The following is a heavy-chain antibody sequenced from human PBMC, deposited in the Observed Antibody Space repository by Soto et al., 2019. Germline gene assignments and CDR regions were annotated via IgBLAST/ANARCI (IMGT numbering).Heavy chain of an antibody. D-gene: IGHD6-19*01. J-gene: IGHJ5*02. CDR1: GDSVSSNSAA. CDR2: TYYRSKWYN. V-gene: IGHV6-1*01. CDR3: ARGLSSGRNNWFDP. Sequence: PSQTLSLTCAISGDSVSSNSAAWHWIRQSPSRGLEWLGRTYYRSKWYNDYAVAAKSRITISPDTSKNQFSLQLNSVTPEDTAVYYCARGLSSGRNNWFDPWGQGTLVTVSS.